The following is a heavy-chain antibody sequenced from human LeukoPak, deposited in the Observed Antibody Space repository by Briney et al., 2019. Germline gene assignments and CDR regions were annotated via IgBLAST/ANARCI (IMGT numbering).Heavy chain of an antibody. CDR3: ANSAGTNCSSTSCYLNY. CDR1: GFTLSNYA. CDR2: IRGRGNST. Sequence: GSLRHPCAASGFTLSNYAMRWVRPAAGKGLGWVGSIRGRGNSTSYADFVKGRFTVSRDNSKNTLYLQMNSLSAEDTAVYYCANSAGTNCSSTSCYLNYWGQGTLVTASS. D-gene: IGHD2-2*01. V-gene: IGHV3-23*01. J-gene: IGHJ4*02.